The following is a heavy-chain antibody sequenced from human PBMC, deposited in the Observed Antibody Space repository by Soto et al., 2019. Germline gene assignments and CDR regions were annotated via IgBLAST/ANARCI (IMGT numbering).Heavy chain of an antibody. V-gene: IGHV3-9*02. CDR1: GFTADDYS. Sequence: DVQLVESGGGLVQPGRSLRLSCVASGFTADDYSMHWVRQAPGQGLEWVSGISSNSDTIDYADSVKGRFTISRDNAKNSLFLQMNSLRPEDTALYYCAKDMILGGMTTIHYFDSWGQGTRVTVSS. CDR3: AKDMILGGMTTIHYFDS. CDR2: ISSNSDTI. D-gene: IGHD4-17*01. J-gene: IGHJ4*02.